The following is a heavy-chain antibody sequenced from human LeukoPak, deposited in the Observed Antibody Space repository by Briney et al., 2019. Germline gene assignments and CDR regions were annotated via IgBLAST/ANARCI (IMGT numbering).Heavy chain of an antibody. CDR1: GYTFTNYD. D-gene: IGHD1-1*01. V-gene: IGHV1-8*01. CDR2: MNPNSGNI. CDR3: ATGPPLTLQLEQHTTSEGYDY. Sequence: ASVKVSCKASGYTFTNYDINWVRQATGQGLEWMGWMNPNSGNIGYAQKFQGRVTMTRNTSITTAYMELSSLRSEDTAVYYCATGPPLTLQLEQHTTSEGYDYWGQGTLVTVSS. J-gene: IGHJ4*02.